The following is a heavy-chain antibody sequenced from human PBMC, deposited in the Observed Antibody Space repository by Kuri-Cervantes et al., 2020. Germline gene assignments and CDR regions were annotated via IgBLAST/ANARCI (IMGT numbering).Heavy chain of an antibody. V-gene: IGHV3-48*02. J-gene: IGHJ6*02. CDR1: GFTFSSYS. CDR2: ISSSSSTI. D-gene: IGHD1-7*01. CDR3: ARDPETGTEPYYGMDV. Sequence: GESLKISCAASGFTFSSYSMNWVRRAPGKGLEWVSYISSSSSTIYYADSVKGRFTISRDNAKNSLYLQMNSLRDEDTAVYYCARDPETGTEPYYGMDVWGQGTTVTVSS.